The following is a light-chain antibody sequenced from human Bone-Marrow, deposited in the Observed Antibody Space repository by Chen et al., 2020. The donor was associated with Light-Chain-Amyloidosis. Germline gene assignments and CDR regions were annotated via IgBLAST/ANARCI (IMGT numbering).Light chain of an antibody. Sequence: SYELTQPPSVSVSPGQTASITSSGDKLGDKYACWYQQKPAQSPVLVIYQDSKRPSGIPERFSGSNSGNTATLTISGTQAMDEADYYCQAWDSSSVVFGGVTKLTVL. CDR2: QDS. CDR3: QAWDSSSVV. J-gene: IGLJ2*01. CDR1: KLGDKY. V-gene: IGLV3-1*01.